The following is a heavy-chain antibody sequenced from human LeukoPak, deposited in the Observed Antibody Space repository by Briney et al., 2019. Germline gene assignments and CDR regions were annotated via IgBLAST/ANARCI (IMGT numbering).Heavy chain of an antibody. CDR2: VYYSGNT. Sequence: SETLSLTCTVSGGSISSYYWSWIRQPPGKGLEWIGYVYYSGNTNYNPSLKSRVTISVDTSKNQFSLKLSSVTAADTAVYYCASSYYDFWSGYPKYYFDYWGQGTLVTVSS. J-gene: IGHJ4*02. CDR3: ASSYYDFWSGYPKYYFDY. D-gene: IGHD3-3*01. CDR1: GGSISSYY. V-gene: IGHV4-59*08.